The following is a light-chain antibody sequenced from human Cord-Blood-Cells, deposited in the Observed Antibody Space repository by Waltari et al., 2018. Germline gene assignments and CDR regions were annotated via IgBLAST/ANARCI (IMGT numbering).Light chain of an antibody. Sequence: QSALTQPASVSGSPGQSITISCTGTSSDVGGYNYVSWYQQHPGKPPKLMIYEVSNRPSGVSNRFSGSKSGNTASLTISERQAEDEADYYCSSYTSSSTLVFGTGTKVTVL. CDR1: SSDVGGYNY. CDR2: EVS. V-gene: IGLV2-14*01. CDR3: SSYTSSSTLV. J-gene: IGLJ1*01.